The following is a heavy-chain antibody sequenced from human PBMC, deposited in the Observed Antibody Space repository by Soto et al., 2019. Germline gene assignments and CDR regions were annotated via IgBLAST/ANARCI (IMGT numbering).Heavy chain of an antibody. CDR1: GGTFSSYA. V-gene: IGHV1-69*06. D-gene: IGHD5-12*01. CDR3: ARRRRDGYNYQLDY. Sequence: QVQLVQSGAEVKKPGSSVKVSCKASGGTFSSYAISWVRQAPGQGLEWMGGIIPIFGTANYAQKFQGRFTITADKCTSTGYMGLSSLRSEDTAVYYCARRRRDGYNYQLDYWGQGTLVPVSS. CDR2: IIPIFGTA. J-gene: IGHJ4*02.